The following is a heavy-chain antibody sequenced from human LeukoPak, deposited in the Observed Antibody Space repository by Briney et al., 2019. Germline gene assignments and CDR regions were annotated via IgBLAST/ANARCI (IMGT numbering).Heavy chain of an antibody. J-gene: IGHJ6*03. V-gene: IGHV4-30-4*08. Sequence: SETLSLTCTVSGGSISSGDYYWSWVRQPPGKGLEWIGYIYYSGSTYYNPSLKSRVTISVDTSKNQFSLKLSSVTAADTAVYYCARDHIVVVGHYYYYYMDVWGKGTTVTVSS. D-gene: IGHD2-2*01. CDR3: ARDHIVVVGHYYYYYMDV. CDR2: IYYSGST. CDR1: GGSISSGDYY.